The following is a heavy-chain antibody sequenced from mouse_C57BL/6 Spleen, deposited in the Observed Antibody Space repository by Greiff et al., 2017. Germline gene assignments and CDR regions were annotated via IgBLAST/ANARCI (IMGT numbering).Heavy chain of an antibody. D-gene: IGHD1-1*01. J-gene: IGHJ4*01. CDR1: GFTFSSYA. V-gene: IGHV5-9-1*02. CDR3: TRDRYYGSRNAMDY. CDR2: ISSGGDYI. Sequence: EVKLVESGEGLVKPGGSLKLSCAASGFTFSSYAMSWVRQTPEKRLEWVAYISSGGDYIYYADTVKGRFTIDRDNARNTLYLQRSSLKSEDTAMYYCTRDRYYGSRNAMDYWGQGTSVTVSS.